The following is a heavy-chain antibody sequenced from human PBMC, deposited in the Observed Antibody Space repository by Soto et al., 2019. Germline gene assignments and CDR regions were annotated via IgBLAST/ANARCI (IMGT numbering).Heavy chain of an antibody. V-gene: IGHV3-74*01. D-gene: IGHD2-21*01. CDR1: GFTLTTYW. CDR3: ARDEGLCGGSRCIRGFDY. J-gene: IGHJ4*01. CDR2: ISRDGTRT. Sequence: DVQMIESGGDLVQPGGSLRLSCAASGFTLTTYWMHWVRQAPGKGLDWISSISRDGTRTYYADSVRGRVTISKDIARNTLYLQMNSLRAEDTAVYFCARDEGLCGGSRCIRGFDYWGQGTLVTVSS.